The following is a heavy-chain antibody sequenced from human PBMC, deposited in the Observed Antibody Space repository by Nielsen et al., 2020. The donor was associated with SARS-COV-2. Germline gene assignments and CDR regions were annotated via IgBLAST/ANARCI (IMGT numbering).Heavy chain of an antibody. V-gene: IGHV1-3*01. D-gene: IGHD2-2*02. CDR3: ARYTTGLFDY. J-gene: IGHJ4*02. CDR1: GHTFANYG. Sequence: ASVKVSCKASGHTFANYGLTWVRQAPGQRLEWMGWINAGNGNTKYSQKFQGRVTITRDTSASTAYMELSSLRSEDTAVFYCARYTTGLFDYWGQGTLVTVSS. CDR2: INAGNGNT.